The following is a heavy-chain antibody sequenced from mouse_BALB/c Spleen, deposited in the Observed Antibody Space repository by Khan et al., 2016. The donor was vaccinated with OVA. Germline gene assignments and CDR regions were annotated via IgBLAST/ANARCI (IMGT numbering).Heavy chain of an antibody. V-gene: IGHV5-17*02. CDR2: ISGDSNTI. D-gene: IGHD1-1*01. CDR1: GFTFSSYG. CDR3: ATSYFYGYYFDY. J-gene: IGHJ2*01. Sequence: EVELVESGGDLVQPGGSRKLSCAASGFTFSSYGMHWVRQAPEKGLEWVAYISGDSNTIYYADTVKGRFTISREHPRNPLFRQMTSLMSEDTAMYYCATSYFYGYYFDYWGPGTTLTVSS.